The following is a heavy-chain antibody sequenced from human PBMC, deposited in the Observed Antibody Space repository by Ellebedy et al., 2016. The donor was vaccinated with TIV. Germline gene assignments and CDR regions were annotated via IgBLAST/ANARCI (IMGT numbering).Heavy chain of an antibody. CDR1: GYTFTMYG. V-gene: IGHV1-18*04. D-gene: IGHD2-8*01. Sequence: AASVKVSCKASGYTFTMYGVSWVRQAPGQGLEWMGWISGYNGKTSYAQNFQGRVTMTTDTSTGTAYMELRSLRSGDTAVYYCTRDKMVRTENWFDPWGQGTLVTVTS. CDR3: TRDKMVRTENWFDP. J-gene: IGHJ5*02. CDR2: ISGYNGKT.